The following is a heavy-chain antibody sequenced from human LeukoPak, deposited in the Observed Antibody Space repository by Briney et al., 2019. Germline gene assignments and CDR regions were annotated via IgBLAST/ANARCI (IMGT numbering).Heavy chain of an antibody. Sequence: ASVKVSCKASGYTFTSYAMHWVRQAPGQRLEWMGWINAGNGNTKYSQEFQGRVTITRDTSASTAYMELSSLRSEGMAVYYCARSLVVTANVEDAFDIWGQGTMVTVSS. V-gene: IGHV1-3*03. J-gene: IGHJ3*02. CDR2: INAGNGNT. CDR1: GYTFTSYA. CDR3: ARSLVVTANVEDAFDI. D-gene: IGHD2-21*02.